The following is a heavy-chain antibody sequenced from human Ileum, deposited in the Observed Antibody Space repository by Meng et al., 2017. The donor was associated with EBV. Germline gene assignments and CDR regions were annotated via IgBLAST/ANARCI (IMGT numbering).Heavy chain of an antibody. CDR3: ARGYYDSSGYGYWYFDL. V-gene: IGHV4-30-4*01. D-gene: IGHD3-22*01. Sequence: QVPLAEAGAGMVKASQTLSVTCSGCVCSISSGDYYWSWIRKPPGKGLEWIGYIYYSGSTYYNPSLKSRVTISVDTSKNQFSLKLSSVTAADTAVYYCARGYYDSSGYGYWYFDLWGRGTLVTVSS. J-gene: IGHJ2*01. CDR1: VCSISSGDYY. CDR2: IYYSGST.